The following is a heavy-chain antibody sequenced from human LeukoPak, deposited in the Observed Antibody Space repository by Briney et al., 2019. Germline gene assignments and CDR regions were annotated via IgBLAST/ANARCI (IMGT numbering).Heavy chain of an antibody. D-gene: IGHD1-14*01. J-gene: IGHJ4*02. CDR3: AKEQTSSSYFDY. V-gene: IGHV3-53*01. CDR1: GFIVSSNY. CDR2: IYSGGNT. Sequence: GGSLRLSCAASGFIVSSNYMSWVRQAPGKGLEWVSVIYSGGNTYYADSVKGRFTISRDNSKNTLYLQMNSLSAEDTALYYCAKEQTSSSYFDYWGQGTLVTVSS.